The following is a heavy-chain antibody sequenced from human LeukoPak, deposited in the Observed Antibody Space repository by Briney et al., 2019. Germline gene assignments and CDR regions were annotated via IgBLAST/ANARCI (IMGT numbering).Heavy chain of an antibody. J-gene: IGHJ4*02. V-gene: IGHV3-7*03. CDR1: GFTFGKYW. Sequence: GGSLRLSCVASGFTFGKYWMSWVRQAPGKGLEWVANIKLDGSEKIYVDSVKGRFTISRDNTKNSLYLQMNSLGVEDTAVFYCARDQYDTWSRRGNFDSWGQGTLVIVSS. CDR3: ARDQYDTWSRRGNFDS. CDR2: IKLDGSEK. D-gene: IGHD3-3*01.